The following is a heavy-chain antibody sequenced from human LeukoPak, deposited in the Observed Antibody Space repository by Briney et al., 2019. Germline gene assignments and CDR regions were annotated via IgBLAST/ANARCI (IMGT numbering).Heavy chain of an antibody. CDR3: ARFRNYYDSSLMKDMIGGDS. J-gene: IGHJ4*02. D-gene: IGHD3-16*01. V-gene: IGHV4-39*01. Sequence: SETLSLSCSVSGDSMNSSSYYWGWVRQPPGQGLDWIGNIFYGGNTYYNPSLKSRLTLSVDTSKNRFSLKLSSVTAADTATYYCARFRNYYDSSLMKDMIGGDSWGQGTLVSVSS. CDR1: GDSMNSSSYY. CDR2: IFYGGNT.